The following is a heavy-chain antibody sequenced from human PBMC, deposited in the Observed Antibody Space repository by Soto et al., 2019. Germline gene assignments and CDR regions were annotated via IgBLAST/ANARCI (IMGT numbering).Heavy chain of an antibody. J-gene: IGHJ3*02. CDR3: ARLIDSIWGSYRPDDAFDI. CDR2: IYYGGST. D-gene: IGHD3-16*02. Sequence: SETLSLTCTVSGGSISSSSYYWGWIRQPPGKGLEWIGSIYYGGSTYYNPSLKSRVTISVDTSKNQFSLKLSSVTAADTAVYYCARLIDSIWGSYRPDDAFDIWGQGTMVT. CDR1: GGSISSSSYY. V-gene: IGHV4-39*01.